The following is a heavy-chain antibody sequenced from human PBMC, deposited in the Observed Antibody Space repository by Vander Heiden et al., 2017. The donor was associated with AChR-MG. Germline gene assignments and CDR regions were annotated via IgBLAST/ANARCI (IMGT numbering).Heavy chain of an antibody. CDR2: INHSGST. CDR3: ARGSGYCTNGVCYNWFDP. V-gene: IGHV4-34*01. D-gene: IGHD2-8*01. CDR1: GGSFSGYY. Sequence: QVQLQQWGAGLLKPSETLSLTCAVYGGSFSGYYWSWIRQPPGKGLEWIGEINHSGSTNYNPSLKSRVTISVDTSKNQFSLKLSSVTAADTAVYYCARGSGYCTNGVCYNWFDPWGQGTLVTVSS. J-gene: IGHJ5*02.